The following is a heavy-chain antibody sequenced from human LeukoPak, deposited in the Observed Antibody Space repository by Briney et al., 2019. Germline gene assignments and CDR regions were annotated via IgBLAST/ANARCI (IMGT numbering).Heavy chain of an antibody. CDR1: GGFISSYY. Sequence: SGTLSLTCTVSGGFISSYYGSWIRQPAGKGLEWIGRIYTSGSTNYNPSLKSRVTMSVDTSKNQFSLKLSSVTAADTAVYYCGRVLSGYYSRRDVWGKGTTVTVSS. D-gene: IGHD3-22*01. V-gene: IGHV4-4*07. J-gene: IGHJ6*04. CDR2: IYTSGST. CDR3: GRVLSGYYSRRDV.